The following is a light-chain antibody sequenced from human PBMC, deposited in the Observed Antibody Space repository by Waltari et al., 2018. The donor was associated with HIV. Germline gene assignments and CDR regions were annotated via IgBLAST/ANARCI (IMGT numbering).Light chain of an antibody. Sequence: DIQMTQSPSSLSASVGGRVTITCRASQSISSYLNWYQQKPGKAPKLLIYAASSLQSGVPSRFNGSGSGTDFTLTISSLQPEDFATYYCQQSYGTPRTFGQGTKVEIK. CDR3: QQSYGTPRT. CDR2: AAS. CDR1: QSISSY. V-gene: IGKV1-39*01. J-gene: IGKJ1*01.